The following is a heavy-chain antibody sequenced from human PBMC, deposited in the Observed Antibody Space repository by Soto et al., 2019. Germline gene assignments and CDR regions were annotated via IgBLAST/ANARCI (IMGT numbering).Heavy chain of an antibody. V-gene: IGHV3-30-3*01. CDR3: ARDGSGVRAVVVVAATYFDY. D-gene: IGHD2-15*01. Sequence: PGGSMRLSCAASGFTFISYAMHWVRQAPGKGLEWVAVISYDGSNKYYADSVKGRFTISRDNSKNTLYLQMNSLRAEDTAVYYCARDGSGVRAVVVVAATYFDYWGQGTLVTVSS. CDR1: GFTFISYA. J-gene: IGHJ4*02. CDR2: ISYDGSNK.